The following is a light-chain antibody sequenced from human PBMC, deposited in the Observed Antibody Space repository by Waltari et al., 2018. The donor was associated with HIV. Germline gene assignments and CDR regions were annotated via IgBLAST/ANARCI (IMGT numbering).Light chain of an antibody. CDR1: SSNIASHS. CDR3: QSYDGSLSGYV. CDR2: SSY. V-gene: IGLV1-44*01. J-gene: IGLJ1*01. Sequence: QSVLTQPPSASGTPGQTVTLSCSGSSSNIASHSVDWYQHVPGTAPQPPIHSSYQRPSGFSGRLAGYRSGTSASLAITGLQSEDEADYFCQSYDGSLSGYVFGNGTKVTVL.